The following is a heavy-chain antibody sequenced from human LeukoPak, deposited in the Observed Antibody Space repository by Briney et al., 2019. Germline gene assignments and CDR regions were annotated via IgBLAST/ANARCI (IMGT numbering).Heavy chain of an antibody. Sequence: TGGSLRLSCAASGFTVSNNYMTWVRQAPGKGLEWVSVLYSGGSTYYADSVKGRFTISRDNSKNTLYLQMNSLRAEDTAVYYCATSYYDSSRGDYWGQGTLVTVSS. J-gene: IGHJ4*02. CDR3: ATSYYDSSRGDY. CDR2: LYSGGST. CDR1: GFTVSNNY. D-gene: IGHD3-22*01. V-gene: IGHV3-66*01.